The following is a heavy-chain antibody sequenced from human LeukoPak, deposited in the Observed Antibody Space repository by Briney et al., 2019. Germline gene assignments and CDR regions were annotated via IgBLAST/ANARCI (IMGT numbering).Heavy chain of an antibody. Sequence: ASVKVSCKASGYTFTSYGISWVRQAPGQGLEWMGWIGAYNGNTNYAQKLQGRVTMTTDTSTSTAYMELRSLRSDDTAVYYCARDYSGSGWIKAFDYWGQGTLVTVSS. V-gene: IGHV1-18*01. CDR1: GYTFTSYG. CDR3: ARDYSGSGWIKAFDY. D-gene: IGHD6-19*01. CDR2: IGAYNGNT. J-gene: IGHJ4*02.